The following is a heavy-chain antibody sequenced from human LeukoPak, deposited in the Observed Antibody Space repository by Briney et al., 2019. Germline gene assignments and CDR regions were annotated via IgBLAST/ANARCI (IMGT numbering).Heavy chain of an antibody. CDR2: IKHDGSEE. CDR3: ATDRGWRTSGYYLYYFES. V-gene: IGHV3-7*01. Sequence: GGSLRLPCAASGFILSGYFMSWVRQAPGKGLEWVASIKHDGSEEYYVDSVRGRFTISRDNTKSSLYLQMSSLRAEDTAVYYCATDRGWRTSGYYLYYFESWGQGTLVTVSS. D-gene: IGHD3-3*01. J-gene: IGHJ4*02. CDR1: GFILSGYF.